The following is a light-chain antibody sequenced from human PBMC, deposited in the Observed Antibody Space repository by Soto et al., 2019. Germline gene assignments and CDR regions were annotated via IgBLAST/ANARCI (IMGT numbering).Light chain of an antibody. V-gene: IGKV3D-15*01. CDR2: GAS. Sequence: EIVMTQSPANLSVSPGERATLSCRASQSVSSSYLAWYQQKPGQAPRLLIYGASNRATGIPARFSGSGSGTDFTLTISSLEPEDFAVYYCHQYNSWPPGTFGQGTKVAIK. CDR3: HQYNSWPPGT. CDR1: QSVSSSY. J-gene: IGKJ2*01.